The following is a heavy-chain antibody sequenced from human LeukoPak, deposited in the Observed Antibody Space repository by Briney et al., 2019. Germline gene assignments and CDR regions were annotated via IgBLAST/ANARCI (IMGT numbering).Heavy chain of an antibody. CDR2: ISSTSDYI. V-gene: IGHV3-21*04. D-gene: IGHD3-16*02. CDR1: GYTFSHYS. J-gene: IGHJ3*02. CDR3: VSGNDPDSTWEDYRLDAFDI. Sequence: GGSLRLSCAASGYTFSHYSVNWVRQAPGKGLEWVSSISSTSDYIYYADSVKGRFTISRDNTKSSLYLQMNSLRAEDTAVYYCVSGNDPDSTWEDYRLDAFDIWGQGTTVIVSS.